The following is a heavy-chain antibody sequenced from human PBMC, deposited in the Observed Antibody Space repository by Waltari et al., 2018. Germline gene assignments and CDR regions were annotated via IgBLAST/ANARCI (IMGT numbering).Heavy chain of an antibody. CDR1: GFTFSHYW. V-gene: IGHV3-7*01. CDR2: IKPDGTEK. J-gene: IGHJ4*02. Sequence: VESGGGLVQPGGSLRLSCAASGFTFSHYWMSWVRQAPGKGLEWVANIKPDGTEKYYVASVWGRFTISRDNTQNSLSLQLSTLRDEDSGRYFCARDWSGSGRGINFWGQGTLVTVSS. D-gene: IGHD3-3*01. CDR3: ARDWSGSGRGINF.